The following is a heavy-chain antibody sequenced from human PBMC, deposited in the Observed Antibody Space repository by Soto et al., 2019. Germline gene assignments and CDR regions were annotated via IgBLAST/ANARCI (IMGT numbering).Heavy chain of an antibody. Sequence: GGSLRLSCAASGFTFSSYAVSWVRQAPGKGLEWVSAISGSGGSTYYADSVKGRFTISRDNSKNTLYLQMNSLRAEDTAVYYCAKGEDIVLMIPWFDPWGQGTLVTVSS. CDR1: GFTFSSYA. CDR2: ISGSGGST. D-gene: IGHD2-8*01. J-gene: IGHJ5*02. CDR3: AKGEDIVLMIPWFDP. V-gene: IGHV3-23*01.